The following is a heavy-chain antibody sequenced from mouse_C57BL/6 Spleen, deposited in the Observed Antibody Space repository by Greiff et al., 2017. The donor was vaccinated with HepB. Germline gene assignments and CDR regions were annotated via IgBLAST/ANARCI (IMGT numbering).Heavy chain of an antibody. CDR2: INPNNGGT. CDR3: ARPPLYGSSYWYFDV. D-gene: IGHD1-1*01. CDR1: GYTFTDYN. V-gene: IGHV1-18*01. Sequence: VQLQQSGPELVKPGASVKIPCKASGYTFTDYNMDWVKQSHGKSLEWIGDINPNNGGTIYNQKFKGKATLTVDKSSSTAYMELRSLTSEDTAVYYCARPPLYGSSYWYFDVWGTGTTVTVSS. J-gene: IGHJ1*03.